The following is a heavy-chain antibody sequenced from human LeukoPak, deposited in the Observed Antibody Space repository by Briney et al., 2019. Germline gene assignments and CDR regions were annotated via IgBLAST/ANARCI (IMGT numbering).Heavy chain of an antibody. V-gene: IGHV4-59*08. D-gene: IGHD2-15*01. Sequence: PSETLSLTCTVSGGSISGYYWSWIRQPPGKGLEWIGYIYYSGSTNYNPSLKRRVTISLDTSKNQFSLKLDSLTAADTAVYYCARGLLVGLTWGLDHWGQGTLVTVSS. CDR1: GGSISGYY. CDR2: IYYSGST. J-gene: IGHJ4*02. CDR3: ARGLLVGLTWGLDH.